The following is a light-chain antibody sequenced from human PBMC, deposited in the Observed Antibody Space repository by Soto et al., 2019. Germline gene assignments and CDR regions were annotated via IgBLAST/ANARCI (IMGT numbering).Light chain of an antibody. J-gene: IGLJ2*01. Sequence: QSALTQPASVSGSPGQSTTISSTGSSSDVGPYNLVSWYQHHPGKAPKLMISEVVKRPSGVSNRFSGSKSGNTASLTISGLQAEDEADYYCCSYAGSSMFVFGGGTKLTVL. CDR3: CSYAGSSMFV. CDR2: EVV. V-gene: IGLV2-23*02. CDR1: SSDVGPYNL.